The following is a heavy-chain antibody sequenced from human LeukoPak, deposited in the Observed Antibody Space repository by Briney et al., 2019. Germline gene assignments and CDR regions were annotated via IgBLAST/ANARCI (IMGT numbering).Heavy chain of an antibody. J-gene: IGHJ6*03. Sequence: SETLSLTCTVSGGSISSSNDYWGWIRQPPGKGLEWIGSIYYSENTYYNPSLKSRVSISVDTSKNQFSLKLTSVTAADTAVYFCARRWYFHDNSNYWGVYYYYYMDVWGKGTTVTISS. CDR1: GGSISSSNDY. CDR3: ARRWYFHDNSNYWGVYYYYYMDV. V-gene: IGHV4-39*01. CDR2: IYYSENT. D-gene: IGHD3-22*01.